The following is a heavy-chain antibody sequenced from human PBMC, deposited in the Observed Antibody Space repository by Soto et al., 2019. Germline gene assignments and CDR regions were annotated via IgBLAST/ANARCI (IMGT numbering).Heavy chain of an antibody. Sequence: GGSLRLSCAASGFTFSSYSMNWVRQAPGKGLEWVSYISSSSSTIYYADSVKGRFTISRDNAKNSLYLQMNGLRAEDTAVYYCARESVRSIKYYYMDVWGKGTTVTVSS. D-gene: IGHD6-6*01. CDR2: ISSSSSTI. CDR3: ARESVRSIKYYYMDV. J-gene: IGHJ6*03. CDR1: GFTFSSYS. V-gene: IGHV3-48*01.